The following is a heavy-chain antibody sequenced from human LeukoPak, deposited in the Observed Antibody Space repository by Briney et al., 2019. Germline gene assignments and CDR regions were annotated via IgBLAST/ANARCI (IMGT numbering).Heavy chain of an antibody. D-gene: IGHD1-26*01. Sequence: PGGSLRLSCAASGFTFSSYGMHWVRQAPGKGLEWVAVISYDGSNKYYADSVKGRFTISRDNSKNTLYLQMNSLRAEDTAVYYCAKGVSVGATYYWGQGTLVTVSS. CDR2: ISYDGSNK. J-gene: IGHJ4*02. V-gene: IGHV3-30*18. CDR3: AKGVSVGATYY. CDR1: GFTFSSYG.